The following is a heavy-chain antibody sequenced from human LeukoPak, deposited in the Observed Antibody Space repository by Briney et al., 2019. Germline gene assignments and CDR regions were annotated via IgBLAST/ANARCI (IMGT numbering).Heavy chain of an antibody. CDR1: GFTFSSYA. Sequence: GGSLRLSCAASGFTFSSYAMSWVRQAPGKGLEWVSAISGSGGSTYYADSVKGRFTISRDNSKNTLYLQMNSLRAEDTAVYYCAKDDPPPWIQLWSSFDYWGQGTLVTVSS. CDR3: AKDDPPPWIQLWSSFDY. V-gene: IGHV3-23*01. J-gene: IGHJ4*02. CDR2: ISGSGGST. D-gene: IGHD5-18*01.